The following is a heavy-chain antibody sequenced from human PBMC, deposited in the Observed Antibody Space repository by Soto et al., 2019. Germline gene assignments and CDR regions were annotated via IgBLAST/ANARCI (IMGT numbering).Heavy chain of an antibody. J-gene: IGHJ4*02. CDR2: ISANNGNT. D-gene: IGHD5-12*01. V-gene: IGHV1-18*01. CDR3: ASGSGYDG. Sequence: ASVKVSCKASGYTFTSYDINWVRQAPGQGLEWMGWISANNGNTNYAQKFQGRVTMTTDTSTSTAYMELSSLRSDDTAVYYCASGSGYDGWGQGTLVTVSS. CDR1: GYTFTSYD.